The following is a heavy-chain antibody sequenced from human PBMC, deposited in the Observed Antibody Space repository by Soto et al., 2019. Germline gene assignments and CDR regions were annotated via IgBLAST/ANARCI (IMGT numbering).Heavy chain of an antibody. CDR2: ISYEGSNK. Sequence: GGSLRLSCAASGFTFSSFGMHWVRRAPGKGLEWVAVISYEGSNKYYADSVKGRFTISRDNSQNTLYMEMNSLRDEDTAVYYCAKDRNSYGPHYFDFWGQGILVTVSS. CDR3: AKDRNSYGPHYFDF. J-gene: IGHJ4*02. V-gene: IGHV3-30*18. D-gene: IGHD5-18*01. CDR1: GFTFSSFG.